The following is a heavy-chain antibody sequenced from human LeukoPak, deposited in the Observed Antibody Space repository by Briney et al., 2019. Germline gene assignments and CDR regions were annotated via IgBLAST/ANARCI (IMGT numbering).Heavy chain of an antibody. CDR1: GFTLSNYG. V-gene: IGHV3-30*18. J-gene: IGHJ4*02. CDR3: AKPIMTTVTTLGLYFDY. Sequence: HPGRSLRLSCAASGFTLSNYGMHWVRQAPGKGLEWVAVISYDGSSRYYADSVKGRFTISRDNSKNTLYLQMNSLRAEDTAVYYCAKPIMTTVTTLGLYFDYWGQGALVTVSS. D-gene: IGHD4-17*01. CDR2: ISYDGSSR.